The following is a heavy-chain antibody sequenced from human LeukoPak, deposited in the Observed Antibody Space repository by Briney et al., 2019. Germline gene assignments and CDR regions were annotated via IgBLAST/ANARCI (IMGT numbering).Heavy chain of an antibody. V-gene: IGHV1-8*01. Sequence: ASVKVSCKASGYTFSSYDINWVRQATGQGLEWMGWMNPNSGNTGYAQRFQGRVTMTRSTSISTAYMELSSLTSDDTAVYYCARVAGSIDYWGQGTLVTVSS. J-gene: IGHJ4*02. D-gene: IGHD6-19*01. CDR3: ARVAGSIDY. CDR1: GYTFSSYD. CDR2: MNPNSGNT.